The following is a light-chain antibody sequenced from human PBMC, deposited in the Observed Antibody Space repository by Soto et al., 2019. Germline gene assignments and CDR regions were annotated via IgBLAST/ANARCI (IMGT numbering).Light chain of an antibody. CDR1: QSVRSY. CDR3: QQRYNWPLT. V-gene: IGKV3-11*01. Sequence: EIVLTQSPVTLSLSPGERATLSCRASQSVRSYLAWYQQKPDQAPRLLIYDASNRATGIQARFSGSGSGTDFTLTISSLEPEDFAVYYCQQRYNWPLTFGGGNKVEIK. J-gene: IGKJ4*01. CDR2: DAS.